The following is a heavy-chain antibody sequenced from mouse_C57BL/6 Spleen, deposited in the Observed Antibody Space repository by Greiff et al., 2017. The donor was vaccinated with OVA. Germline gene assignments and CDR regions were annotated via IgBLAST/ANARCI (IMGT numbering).Heavy chain of an antibody. J-gene: IGHJ3*01. CDR1: GYAFSSYW. D-gene: IGHD1-1*01. V-gene: IGHV1-80*01. CDR3: ARGKVITTVVAPFAY. CDR2: IYPGDGDT. Sequence: VQLQQSGAELVKPGASVKISCKASGYAFSSYWMNWVKQRPGKGLEWIGQIYPGDGDTNYNGKFKGKATLTADKSSSTAYMQLSSLTSEDSAVYFCARGKVITTVVAPFAYWGQGTLVTVSA.